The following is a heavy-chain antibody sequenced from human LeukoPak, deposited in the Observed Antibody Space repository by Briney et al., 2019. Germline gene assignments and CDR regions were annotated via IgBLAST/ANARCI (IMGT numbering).Heavy chain of an antibody. J-gene: IGHJ5*02. V-gene: IGHV1-18*01. CDR1: GYTFTSYG. Sequence: ASVKVSCKASGYTFTSYGISWVRQAPGQGLEWMGWISAYNGNTNYAQKLQGRVTMTTDTSTSTAYMELRSLRSDDSAVYYCARKLGADYYDSSGYYSSYWFDPWGQGTLVTVSS. D-gene: IGHD3-22*01. CDR3: ARKLGADYYDSSGYYSSYWFDP. CDR2: ISAYNGNT.